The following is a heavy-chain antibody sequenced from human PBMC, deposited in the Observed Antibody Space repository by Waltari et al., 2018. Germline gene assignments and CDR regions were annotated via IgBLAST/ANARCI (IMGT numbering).Heavy chain of an antibody. CDR3: ARADLYQLAGHDY. D-gene: IGHD2-2*01. CDR1: GFTFSSYA. CDR2: ISYDGSNK. V-gene: IGHV3-30-3*01. Sequence: QVQLVESGGGVVQPGRSLRLSCAASGFTFSSYAMHWVRQAPGKGLEWVAVISYDGSNKYYADSVKGRFTISRDNSKNTLYLQMNSLRAEDTAVYYCARADLYQLAGHDYWGQGTLVTVSS. J-gene: IGHJ4*02.